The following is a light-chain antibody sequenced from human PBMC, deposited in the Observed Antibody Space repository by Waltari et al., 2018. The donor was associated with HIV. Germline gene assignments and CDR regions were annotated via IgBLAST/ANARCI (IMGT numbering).Light chain of an antibody. CDR1: TSDIGDYTY. V-gene: IGLV2-14*01. CDR3: GSFSTISTLI. Sequence: QSALTQPASVSASPGQSITISCTGSTSDIGDYTYVSWYQQGPGKAPKLIIYEVSNRPSGVSNRFSGSKSGNTASLTISGLQPEDEADYFCGSFSTISTLIFGGGTKVTVL. J-gene: IGLJ2*01. CDR2: EVS.